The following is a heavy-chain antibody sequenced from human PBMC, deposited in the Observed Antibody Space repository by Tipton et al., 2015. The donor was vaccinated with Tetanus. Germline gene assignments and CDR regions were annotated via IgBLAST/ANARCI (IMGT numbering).Heavy chain of an antibody. V-gene: IGHV4-31*03. D-gene: IGHD6-6*01. CDR2: IYYSGDT. CDR1: GGSINSGGYF. CDR3: ARDQGGGRVVRLNWFDP. Sequence: TLSLTCSVSGGSINSGGYFWNWIRQQPGKGPEWIGYIYYSGDTFYNPSLKSRLTISVDTSKNQFSLNLRSVTAADTAVYYCARDQGGGRVVRLNWFDPWGQGTLVIVSS. J-gene: IGHJ5*02.